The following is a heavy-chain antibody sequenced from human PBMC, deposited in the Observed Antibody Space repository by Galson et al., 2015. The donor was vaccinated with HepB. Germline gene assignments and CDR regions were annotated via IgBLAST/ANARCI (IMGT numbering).Heavy chain of an antibody. CDR3: ARAEAVTTIASYYYGMDV. J-gene: IGHJ6*02. V-gene: IGHV1-69*13. D-gene: IGHD4-17*01. Sequence: SVKVSCKASGCTFSSYAISWVRQAPGQGLEWMGGIIPIFGTANYAQKFQGRVTITADESTSTAYMELSSLRSEDTAVYYCARAEAVTTIASYYYGMDVWGQGTTGTVSS. CDR2: IIPIFGTA. CDR1: GCTFSSYA.